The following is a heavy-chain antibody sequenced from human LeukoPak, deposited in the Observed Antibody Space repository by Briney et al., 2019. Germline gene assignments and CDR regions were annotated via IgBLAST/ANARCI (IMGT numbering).Heavy chain of an antibody. D-gene: IGHD1-26*01. J-gene: IGHJ5*02. Sequence: GGSLRLSCVGSGFTFSDKWMSWVRQDPGKGPEWVASIKKDGSQKYYVDSVKGRFTISRDNAQNSLYLQMSSLRVEDTAIYSCARVGWELLNPPFDPRGQGTPVTGSS. CDR2: IKKDGSQK. V-gene: IGHV3-7*03. CDR1: GFTFSDKW. CDR3: ARVGWELLNPPFDP.